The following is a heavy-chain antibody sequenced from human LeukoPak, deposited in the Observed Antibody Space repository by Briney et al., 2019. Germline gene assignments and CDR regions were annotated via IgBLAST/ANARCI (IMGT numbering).Heavy chain of an antibody. Sequence: SETLSLTCTVSGGSISSTSYYWDWIRQPPGKGLEWIGSVYYSGSTYYNPSLKSRVTISVDTSKNQFSLKLSSVTAADTAVYYCGRGSGLYCDYWGQGTLVTVSS. V-gene: IGHV4-39*01. CDR3: GRGSGLYCDY. CDR1: GGSISSTSYY. J-gene: IGHJ4*02. CDR2: VYYSGST. D-gene: IGHD6-19*01.